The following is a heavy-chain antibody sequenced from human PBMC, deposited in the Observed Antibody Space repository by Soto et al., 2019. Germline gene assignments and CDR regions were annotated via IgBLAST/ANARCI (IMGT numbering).Heavy chain of an antibody. CDR3: ARGRPPDGRYFDWSLSGLYYGMDV. V-gene: IGHV4-34*01. J-gene: IGHJ6*02. CDR1: GGSFSGYY. D-gene: IGHD3-9*01. CDR2: INHSGST. Sequence: SETLSLTCAVYGGSFSGYYWSWIRQPPGKGLEWIGEINHSGSTNYNPSLKSRVTISVDTSKNQFSLKLSSVTAADTAVYYCARGRPPDGRYFDWSLSGLYYGMDVWGQGTTVTVSS.